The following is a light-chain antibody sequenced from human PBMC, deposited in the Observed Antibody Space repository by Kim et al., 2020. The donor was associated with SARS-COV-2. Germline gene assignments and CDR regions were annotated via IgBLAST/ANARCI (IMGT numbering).Light chain of an antibody. CDR2: DVT. J-gene: IGLJ1*01. Sequence: ISCTGTSSDVGANVGGYYHVSWYQHHPGKAPKLIIYDVTKRPSGVPDRLSGSRSANTASLTISGLQAEDEADYYCCSYAGSYTFVFGTGTKVTVL. CDR3: CSYAGSYTFV. V-gene: IGLV2-11*01. CDR1: SSDVGANVGGYYH.